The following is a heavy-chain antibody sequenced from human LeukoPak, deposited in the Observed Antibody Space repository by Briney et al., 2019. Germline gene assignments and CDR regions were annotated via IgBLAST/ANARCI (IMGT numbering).Heavy chain of an antibody. CDR1: GYTFTSYD. Sequence: ASVKVSCKASGYTFTSYDINWVRQATGQGLEWMGWMNPNSGGTNYAQSFQGRVTMTRDTSISTAYMELSRLRSDDTAVYYCARHDYGGDNFDYWGQGTLVTVSS. D-gene: IGHD4-23*01. CDR2: MNPNSGGT. CDR3: ARHDYGGDNFDY. J-gene: IGHJ4*02. V-gene: IGHV1-2*02.